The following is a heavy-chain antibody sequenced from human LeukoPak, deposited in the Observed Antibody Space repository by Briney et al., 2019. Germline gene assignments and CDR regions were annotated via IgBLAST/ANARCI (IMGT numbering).Heavy chain of an antibody. V-gene: IGHV1-69*13. Sequence: ASVKVSCKASGGTFSSYAISWVRQAPGQGLEWMGGIIPIFGTANYAQKFQGRVTITADESTSTAYMELSSLRSEDTAVYHCARGPSWYEDAFDIWGQGTMVTVSS. D-gene: IGHD6-13*01. CDR3: ARGPSWYEDAFDI. CDR1: GGTFSSYA. J-gene: IGHJ3*02. CDR2: IIPIFGTA.